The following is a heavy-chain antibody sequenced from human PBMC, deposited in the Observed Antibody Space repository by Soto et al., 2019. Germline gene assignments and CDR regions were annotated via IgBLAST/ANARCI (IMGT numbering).Heavy chain of an antibody. V-gene: IGHV1-46*03. D-gene: IGHD2-15*01. CDR3: ARQNGGGGTYFFDY. CDR2: INPTDGSS. CDR1: GYTFTSFY. J-gene: IGHJ4*02. Sequence: QVQLVQSGAEVKKPGASVKVSCKASGYTFTSFYMHWVRQAPGQGLEWMGIINPTDGSSSHAQKFQGRVTMTRDTSTNTVYMELGSLRSEDTAVYFCARQNGGGGTYFFDYWGLGTLVTVSS.